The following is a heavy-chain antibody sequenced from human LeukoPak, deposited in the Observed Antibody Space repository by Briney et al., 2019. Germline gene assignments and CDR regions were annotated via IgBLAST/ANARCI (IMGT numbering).Heavy chain of an antibody. D-gene: IGHD5-24*01. CDR1: GFTFSNYA. CDR2: MSYDGSDR. J-gene: IGHJ4*02. Sequence: GWSLSLSCAASGFTFSNYAMYGVGQARGRGVEWVAVMSYDGSDRYYADSVKGRFTISRDNSENTLYMQMNSLRTEDTAVYYCATYNSPWILRGYFDYWGQGTLVTVSS. V-gene: IGHV3-30*04. CDR3: ATYNSPWILRGYFDY.